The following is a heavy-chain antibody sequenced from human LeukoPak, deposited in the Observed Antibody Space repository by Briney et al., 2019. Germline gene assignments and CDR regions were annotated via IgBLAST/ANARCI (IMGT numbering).Heavy chain of an antibody. D-gene: IGHD4-11*01. J-gene: IGHJ3*02. CDR2: IYTSGST. Sequence: SSETLSLTCTVSGGSISSYYWSWIRQPAGKGLEWIGRIYTSGSTNYNPSLKSRVTMSVDTSKNQFSLKLSSVTAADTAVYYCARPLRYRNYGPTNDVFDIWGKGKMVTFSS. V-gene: IGHV4-4*07. CDR3: ARPLRYRNYGPTNDVFDI. CDR1: GGSISSYY.